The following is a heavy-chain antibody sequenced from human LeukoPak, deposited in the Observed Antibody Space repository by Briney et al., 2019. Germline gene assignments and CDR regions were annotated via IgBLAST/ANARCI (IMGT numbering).Heavy chain of an antibody. V-gene: IGHV4-39*07. CDR1: GGSISSSSYY. CDR3: ARGADVGSWYIIRWFDP. J-gene: IGHJ5*02. D-gene: IGHD6-13*01. Sequence: PSETLSLTCTVSGGSISSSSYYWGWIRQPPGKGLEWIGSIYYSGSTYYNPSLKSRVTISVDTSKNQFSLKLSSVTAADTAVYYCARGADVGSWYIIRWFDPWGQGTLVTVSS. CDR2: IYYSGST.